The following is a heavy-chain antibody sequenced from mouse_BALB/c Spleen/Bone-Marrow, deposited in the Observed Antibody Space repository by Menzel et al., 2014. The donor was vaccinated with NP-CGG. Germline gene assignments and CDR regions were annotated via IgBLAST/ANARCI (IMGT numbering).Heavy chain of an antibody. J-gene: IGHJ4*01. CDR3: TRKGALITHYYAMDY. D-gene: IGHD2-4*01. Sequence: EVQLVESGGGLVQPGGSRKLSCAASGFTFSSFGMHWVRQAPEKGLEWVAYISSGSSTTYYADTVKGRFTISRDNPKNTLFLQMTSLRSEDTAMYYCTRKGALITHYYAMDYWGQGTSVTVSS. V-gene: IGHV5-17*02. CDR1: GFTFSSFG. CDR2: ISSGSSTT.